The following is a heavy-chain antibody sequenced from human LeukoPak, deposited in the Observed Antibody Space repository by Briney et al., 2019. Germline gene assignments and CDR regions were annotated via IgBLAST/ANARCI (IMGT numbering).Heavy chain of an antibody. Sequence: GGSLRLSCVASGFTSSDHYIDWARQAPGKGLEWVGRIRNKVNSYTTEYAASVKDRFTISRDDSKNSVWPQMNSLKTEDSAVYYCATSNSNGLSLFDYWGQGTLVTVSS. V-gene: IGHV3-72*01. J-gene: IGHJ4*02. D-gene: IGHD6-25*01. CDR2: IRNKVNSYTT. CDR1: GFTSSDHY. CDR3: ATSNSNGLSLFDY.